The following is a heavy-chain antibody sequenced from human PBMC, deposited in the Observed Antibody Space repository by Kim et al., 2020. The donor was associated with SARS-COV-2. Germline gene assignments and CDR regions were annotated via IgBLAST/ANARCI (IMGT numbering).Heavy chain of an antibody. J-gene: IGHJ6*02. CDR3: ARDGGSSSSYYYYYYCMDV. CDR2: INPNSGGT. D-gene: IGHD6-6*01. V-gene: IGHV1-2*06. CDR1: GYTFTGYY. Sequence: ASVKVSCKASGYTFTGYYMHWVRQAPGQGLEWMGRINPNSGGTNYAQKFQGRVTMTRDTSISTAYMELSRLRSDDTAVYYCARDGGSSSSYYYYYYCMDVWGQGTTVTVSS.